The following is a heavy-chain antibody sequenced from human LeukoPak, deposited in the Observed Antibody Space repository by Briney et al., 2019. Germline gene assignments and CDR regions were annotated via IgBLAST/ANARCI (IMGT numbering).Heavy chain of an antibody. V-gene: IGHV3-49*04. CDR3: SRDYYDFSSGSNWLDP. D-gene: IGHD3-3*01. CDR1: GFTFGDYA. CDR2: IRSKAYDGTT. J-gene: IGHJ5*02. Sequence: GGSLRLSCTASGFTFGDYAMSWVRQAPGKGLEWVGFIRSKAYDGTTEYATSVRGRFTTSRDDSKSIVYLQMNNLKTEDTALYFCSRDYYDFSSGSNWLDPWGQGTLVTVSS.